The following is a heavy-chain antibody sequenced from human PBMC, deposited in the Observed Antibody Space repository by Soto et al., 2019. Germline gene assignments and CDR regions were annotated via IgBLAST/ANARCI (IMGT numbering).Heavy chain of an antibody. V-gene: IGHV1-18*01. CDR1: GYTFTSYG. CDR3: AREATKEDTIYHSSGYYSLDPPFYYYAMDV. CDR2: ISAYNGNT. Sequence: ASVNVSCKASGYTFTSYGISWVRQAPGQGLEWMGCISAYNGNTNHAQNLQGSVTMTTDTSKSTAYVELRSLRSDDTAVYYCAREATKEDTIYHSSGYYSLDPPFYYYAMDVWG. D-gene: IGHD3-22*01. J-gene: IGHJ6*04.